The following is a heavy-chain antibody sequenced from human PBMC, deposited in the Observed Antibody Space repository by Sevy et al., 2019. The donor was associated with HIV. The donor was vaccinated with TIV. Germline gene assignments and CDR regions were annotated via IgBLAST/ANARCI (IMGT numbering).Heavy chain of an antibody. CDR2: IIPLSGTP. V-gene: IGHV1-69*06. J-gene: IGHJ4*02. Sequence: ASVKVSCKSSGGTFNMYAISWVRQAPGQGLEWMGGIIPLSGTPNYAQKFQDRVTMTAGKSTKTAYMELRSLTSDDTAMYFCARDPREPHSFFDYWGQGTLVTVSS. CDR3: ARDPREPHSFFDY. D-gene: IGHD2-21*01. CDR1: GGTFNMYA.